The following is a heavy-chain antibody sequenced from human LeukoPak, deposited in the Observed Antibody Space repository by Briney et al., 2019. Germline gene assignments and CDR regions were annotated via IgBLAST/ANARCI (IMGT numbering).Heavy chain of an antibody. Sequence: NSSETLSLTCTVSGGSISSYYWSWIRQPPGKGLEWIGYIYYSGSTNYNPSLKSRVTISVDTSKNQFSLKLSSVTAADTAVYYCARVPPYYGDFYFDYWGQGTLVTVSS. J-gene: IGHJ4*02. V-gene: IGHV4-59*01. D-gene: IGHD4-17*01. CDR1: GGSISSYY. CDR2: IYYSGST. CDR3: ARVPPYYGDFYFDY.